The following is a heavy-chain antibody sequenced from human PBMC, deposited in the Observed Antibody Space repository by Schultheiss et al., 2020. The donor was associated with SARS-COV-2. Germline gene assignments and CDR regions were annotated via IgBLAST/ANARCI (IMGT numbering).Heavy chain of an antibody. J-gene: IGHJ6*02. CDR2: ISYDGSNK. D-gene: IGHD1-7*01. CDR1: GFTFSSYA. V-gene: IGHV3-30*01. CDR3: ARDPRGITGTTLGMDV. Sequence: GGSLRLSCAASGFTFSSYAMHWVRQAPGKGLEWVAVISYDGSNKYYADSVKGRFTISRDNSKNTLYLQMNSLRAEDTAVYYCARDPRGITGTTLGMDVWGQGTTVTVSS.